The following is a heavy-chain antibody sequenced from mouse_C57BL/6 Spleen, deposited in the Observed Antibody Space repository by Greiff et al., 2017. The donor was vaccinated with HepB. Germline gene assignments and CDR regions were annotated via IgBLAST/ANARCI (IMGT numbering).Heavy chain of an antibody. Sequence: EVQLVESGPELVKPGASVKMSCKASRYTFTDYNMHWVKQSHGKSLEWIGYINPNNGGTSYNQKFKGKATLTVNKSSSTAYMELRSLTSEDSAVYYCAIPYDYDAMDYWGQGTSVTVSS. J-gene: IGHJ4*01. D-gene: IGHD6-5*01. V-gene: IGHV1-22*01. CDR3: AIPYDYDAMDY. CDR1: RYTFTDYN. CDR2: INPNNGGT.